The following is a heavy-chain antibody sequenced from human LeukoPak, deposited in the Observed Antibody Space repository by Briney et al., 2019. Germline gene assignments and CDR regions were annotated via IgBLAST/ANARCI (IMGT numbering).Heavy chain of an antibody. D-gene: IGHD3-10*01. CDR2: IYYSGST. CDR3: ARKGEHYYDSGKLLPAWFDL. CDR1: GGSLSSYY. J-gene: IGHJ5*02. V-gene: IGHV4-59*12. Sequence: PSETLSLTCTVSGGSLSSYYWSWIRQPPGRGLEGIGYIYYSGSTYYNPSLKSRVTISVDTSKNQFSLKLSSVTAADTAVYYCARKGEHYYDSGKLLPAWFDLWGQGTLVTVSS.